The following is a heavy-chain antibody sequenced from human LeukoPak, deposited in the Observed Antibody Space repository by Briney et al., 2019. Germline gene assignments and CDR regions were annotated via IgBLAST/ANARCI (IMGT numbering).Heavy chain of an antibody. CDR3: TTGPDPTFDY. CDR1: GFTFSSVW. J-gene: IGHJ4*02. V-gene: IGHV3-15*01. CDR2: IKSNAAGVTP. Sequence: GASLRLSCAASGFTFSSVWVSLVRQAPGKGLELVGPIKSNAAGVTPDYAAPVKGRFTISRDDSKNTLYLQMNSLKTEDTAIYYCTTGPDPTFDYWGRGTLVTVSS.